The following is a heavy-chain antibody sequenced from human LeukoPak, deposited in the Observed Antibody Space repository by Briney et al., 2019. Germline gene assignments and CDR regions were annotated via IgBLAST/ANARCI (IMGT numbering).Heavy chain of an antibody. CDR1: GFTFSSYW. V-gene: IGHV3-74*01. CDR2: INSDGSST. J-gene: IGHJ4*02. D-gene: IGHD2-15*01. CDR3: ATVRGSDGNFYIDY. Sequence: GGSLRLPCAAYGFTFSSYWMHWVRRAPGKGLVWVSRINSDGSSTTYADSVKGRFTISRDNSKNMLYLQMSSLRAEDTAVYYCATVRGSDGNFYIDYWGQGTLVTVSS.